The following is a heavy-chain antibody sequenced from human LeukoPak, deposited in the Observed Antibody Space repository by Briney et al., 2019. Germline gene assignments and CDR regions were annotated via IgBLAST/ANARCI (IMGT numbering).Heavy chain of an antibody. CDR3: AKTTAGYSSGRYPGWPIDY. Sequence: GGSLRLSCAASGFTFRNYAIYWVRQAPGKGLEWVSGISGSGGDTYFADSVKGRFTISRVNSKNTVFLQMDSLRAEDTAVYYCAKTTAGYSSGRYPGWPIDYWGQGTLVTVSS. J-gene: IGHJ4*02. D-gene: IGHD6-19*01. CDR2: ISGSGGDT. V-gene: IGHV3-23*01. CDR1: GFTFRNYA.